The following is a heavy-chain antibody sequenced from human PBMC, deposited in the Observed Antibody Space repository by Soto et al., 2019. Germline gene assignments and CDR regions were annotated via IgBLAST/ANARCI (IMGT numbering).Heavy chain of an antibody. CDR2: IIPIFGTA. Sequence: QVQLVQSGAEVKKPGSSVKVSCKASGGTFSSYAISWVRQAPGQGLEWKGGIIPIFGTANYAQKFQGRVTITADESTSTAYMELSSLRSEDTAVYYCARDGEYCSSTSCSRNWFDPWGQGTLVTVSS. D-gene: IGHD2-2*01. V-gene: IGHV1-69*01. CDR3: ARDGEYCSSTSCSRNWFDP. J-gene: IGHJ5*02. CDR1: GGTFSSYA.